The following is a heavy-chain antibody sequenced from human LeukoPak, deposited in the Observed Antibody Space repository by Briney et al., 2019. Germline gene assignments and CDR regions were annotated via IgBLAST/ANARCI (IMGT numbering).Heavy chain of an antibody. V-gene: IGHV3-48*03. Sequence: PGGSLRLSCAASGFTFSSYEMNWVRQAPGKGLEWVSYISSSGSTIYYADSVKGRFTISRDNAKNSLYLQMNSLRAEDTALYYCAKDMAIGYDILTGYQNFDYWGQGTLVTVSS. J-gene: IGHJ4*02. CDR2: ISSSGSTI. D-gene: IGHD3-9*01. CDR1: GFTFSSYE. CDR3: AKDMAIGYDILTGYQNFDY.